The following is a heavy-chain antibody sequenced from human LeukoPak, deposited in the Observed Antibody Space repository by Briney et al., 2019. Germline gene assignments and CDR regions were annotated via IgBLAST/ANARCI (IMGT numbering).Heavy chain of an antibody. Sequence: SETLCLICTVSGDSISIYYRSWIRQPPGKGLEWIGYIYYSGSTNYNPSLKSRVTISVDTSKNQFSLKLSSVTAADTAVFYCAGVRYSSGWDKGRGDAFDIWGQGTMVTVSS. CDR2: IYYSGST. D-gene: IGHD6-19*01. J-gene: IGHJ3*02. CDR1: GDSISIYY. V-gene: IGHV4-59*08. CDR3: AGVRYSSGWDKGRGDAFDI.